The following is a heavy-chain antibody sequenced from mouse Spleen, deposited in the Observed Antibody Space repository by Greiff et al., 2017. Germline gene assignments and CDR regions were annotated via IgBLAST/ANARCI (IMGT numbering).Heavy chain of an antibody. CDR2: INPNYGTT. CDR3: ASGFITTVPAWFAY. V-gene: IGHV1-39*01. Sequence: EVQLQQSGPELVKPGASVKISCKASGYSFTDYNMNWVKQSNGKSLEWIGVINPNYGTTSYNQKFKGKATLTVDQSSSTAYMQLNSLTSEDSAVYYCASGFITTVPAWFAYWGQGTLVTVSA. D-gene: IGHD1-1*01. J-gene: IGHJ3*01. CDR1: GYSFTDYN.